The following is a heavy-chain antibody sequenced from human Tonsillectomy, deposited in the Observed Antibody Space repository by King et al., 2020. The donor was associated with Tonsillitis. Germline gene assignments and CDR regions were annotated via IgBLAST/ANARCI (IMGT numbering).Heavy chain of an antibody. Sequence: QLVQSGGGVVQPGRSLRVSCAASGFTFRSYGMHWVRQAPGKGLEWVAVISYDGSNKYYTDSVKGRFTISRDNSKNKLYLQMNSLRVEDTAVYYCAKDLHYYDSSGYFVYWGQGTVVTVSS. V-gene: IGHV3-30*18. CDR3: AKDLHYYDSSGYFVY. D-gene: IGHD3-22*01. CDR1: GFTFRSYG. CDR2: ISYDGSNK. J-gene: IGHJ4*02.